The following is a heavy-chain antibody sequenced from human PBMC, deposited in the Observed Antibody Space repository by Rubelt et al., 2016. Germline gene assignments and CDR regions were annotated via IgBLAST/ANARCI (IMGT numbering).Heavy chain of an antibody. D-gene: IGHD5-12*01. V-gene: IGHV5-51*01. Sequence: EVQLVPSGAEVKKPGESLKVSCQGSGYRFTNYWIGWVRQMPGKGLEWMGIIHPGDSATRSSPSFQGQVTISADKSINTAYLQWSSLKASDTAIYYCSRLMGYSTIDYWGQGTLVTVSS. CDR2: IHPGDSAT. CDR1: GYRFTNYW. J-gene: IGHJ4*02. CDR3: SRLMGYSTIDY.